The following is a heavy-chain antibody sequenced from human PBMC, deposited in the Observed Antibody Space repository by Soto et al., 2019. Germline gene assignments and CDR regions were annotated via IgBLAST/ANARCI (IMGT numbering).Heavy chain of an antibody. Sequence: QVQLVQSGAEVKKPGASVKVSCKASGYTFTSYDINWVRQATGQGLEWMGWMNPNSGNTGYAQKFQGRVTMTRNTSISTAYMELSSLRSEDTAVYYCARRDYDFWSGIYNWFDPWGQGTLVTVSS. CDR3: ARRDYDFWSGIYNWFDP. J-gene: IGHJ5*02. V-gene: IGHV1-8*01. D-gene: IGHD3-3*01. CDR2: MNPNSGNT. CDR1: GYTFTSYD.